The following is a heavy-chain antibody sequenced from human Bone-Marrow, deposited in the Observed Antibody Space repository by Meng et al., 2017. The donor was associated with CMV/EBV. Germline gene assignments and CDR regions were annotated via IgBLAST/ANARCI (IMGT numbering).Heavy chain of an antibody. Sequence: GGSLRLSCAASRFTFSSYWMSWVRQAPGKGLEWVANIKQDGSEKYYVDSVKGRFTISRDNAKNSLYLQMNSLRAEDTAVYYCARDLHDFWSGYYRPGFDYWGQGTLVTVSS. CDR1: RFTFSSYW. V-gene: IGHV3-7*01. D-gene: IGHD3-3*01. CDR3: ARDLHDFWSGYYRPGFDY. J-gene: IGHJ4*02. CDR2: IKQDGSEK.